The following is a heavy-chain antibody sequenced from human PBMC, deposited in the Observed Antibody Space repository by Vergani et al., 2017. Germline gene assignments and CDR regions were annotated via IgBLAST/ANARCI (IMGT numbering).Heavy chain of an antibody. D-gene: IGHD1-14*01. V-gene: IGHV3-23*01. J-gene: IGHJ4*02. CDR2: ISGSGGST. Sequence: EVQLLESGGGLVQPGGSLRLTCAASGFTFSSYAMSWVRQAPGKGLEWVSAISGSGGSTYYADSVKGRFTISRDNAKNSLYLQMNNLRAEDTAVYYCARDTRGPEGADYWGQGTLVTVSS. CDR3: ARDTRGPEGADY. CDR1: GFTFSSYA.